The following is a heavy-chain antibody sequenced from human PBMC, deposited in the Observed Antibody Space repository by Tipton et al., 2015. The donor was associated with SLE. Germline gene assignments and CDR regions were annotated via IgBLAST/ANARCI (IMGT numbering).Heavy chain of an antibody. CDR1: GDSISSGSYY. CDR3: ARAQEDYYLDL. J-gene: IGHJ2*01. D-gene: IGHD4-11*01. V-gene: IGHV4-61*09. Sequence: TLSLTCTVSGDSISSGSYYWSWIRQPAGKGLEWIGYIDISGSTNYNPSLESRVSISVDTSKNQFSLKLSSVTAADSSVYYCARAQEDYYLDLWGRGTLVTVSS. CDR2: IDISGST.